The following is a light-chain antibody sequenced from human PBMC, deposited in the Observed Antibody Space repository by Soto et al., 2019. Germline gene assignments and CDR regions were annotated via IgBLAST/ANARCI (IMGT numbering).Light chain of an antibody. J-gene: IGKJ1*01. CDR2: DAS. Sequence: DIPMTHSPSTLSASVGDRVTITCRASPSISRCLAWYQQKPGQAPKLLFYDASSLESEVPSRFSVSGSGTAFTLTIIRLQPDDFAHYYCQQYNIYSRTFGQGTKVEI. V-gene: IGKV1-5*01. CDR3: QQYNIYSRT. CDR1: PSISRC.